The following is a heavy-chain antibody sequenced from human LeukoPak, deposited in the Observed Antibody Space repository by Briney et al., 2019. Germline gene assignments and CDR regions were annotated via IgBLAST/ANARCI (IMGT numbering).Heavy chain of an antibody. CDR3: ASNTNYYENTGHYVLDS. J-gene: IGHJ5*01. V-gene: IGHV1-69*01. CDR2: IIPILGTA. Sequence: GSSVKVSCKASGGTFSTYAISWVRQAPGQGLEWMGGIIPILGTANYAQKFKGRVTITADEFTGTAYMELSSLGSEDTAVFYCASNTNYYENTGHYVLDSWGQGTLVTVSS. CDR1: GGTFSTYA. D-gene: IGHD3-22*01.